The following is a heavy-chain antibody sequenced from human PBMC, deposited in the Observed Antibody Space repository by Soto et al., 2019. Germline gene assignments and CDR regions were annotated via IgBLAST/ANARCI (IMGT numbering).Heavy chain of an antibody. CDR1: GGSISSSSYY. V-gene: IGHV4-39*01. CDR3: ARPAYSSGWYQSGFDY. J-gene: IGHJ4*02. D-gene: IGHD6-19*01. Sequence: SETLSLTCTVCGGSISSSSYYWGWIRQPPGKGLEWIGSIYYSGSTYYNPSLKSRVTISVDTSKNQFSLKLSSVTAADTAVYYCARPAYSSGWYQSGFDYWGQGTLVTVSS. CDR2: IYYSGST.